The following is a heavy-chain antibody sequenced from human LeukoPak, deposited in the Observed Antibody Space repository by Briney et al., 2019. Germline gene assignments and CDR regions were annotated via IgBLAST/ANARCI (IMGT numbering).Heavy chain of an antibody. CDR1: GGSISTYY. Sequence: SETLSLTCTVSGGSISTYYWSWIRQRPGKGLEWIGYIYYSGNTNYNPSLKSRVTISVDTSTNQFSLKLTSVTAADTAVYYCVRANYFDYWGQGTLVTVSS. J-gene: IGHJ4*02. CDR3: VRANYFDY. V-gene: IGHV4-59*01. CDR2: IYYSGNT.